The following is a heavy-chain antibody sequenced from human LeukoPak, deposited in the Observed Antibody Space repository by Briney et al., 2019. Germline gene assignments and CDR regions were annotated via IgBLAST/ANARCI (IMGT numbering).Heavy chain of an antibody. J-gene: IGHJ4*02. CDR1: GFTFSSYE. Sequence: PGGSLRLSCAASGFTFSSYEMNWIRQPPGKGLEWIGEINHSGSTNYNPSLKSRVTISVDTSKNQFSLKLSSVTAADTAVYYCARGGRYYYGSGSYLDYWGQGTLVTVSS. CDR3: ARGGRYYYGSGSYLDY. D-gene: IGHD3-10*01. V-gene: IGHV4-34*01. CDR2: INHSGST.